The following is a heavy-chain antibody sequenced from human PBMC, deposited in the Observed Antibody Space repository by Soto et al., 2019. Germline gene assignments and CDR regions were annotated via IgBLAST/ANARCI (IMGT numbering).Heavy chain of an antibody. CDR2: IYYSGST. CDR1: GGSISSSSYY. D-gene: IGHD4-4*01. CDR3: ARHVSTVTLVAYYFDY. Sequence: SETLSLTCTVSGGSISSSSYYWGWIRQPPGKGLEWIGSIYYSGSTYYNPSLKSRVTISVDTSKNQFSLKLSSVTAADTAVYYCARHVSTVTLVAYYFDYWGQGTLVTVSS. J-gene: IGHJ4*02. V-gene: IGHV4-39*01.